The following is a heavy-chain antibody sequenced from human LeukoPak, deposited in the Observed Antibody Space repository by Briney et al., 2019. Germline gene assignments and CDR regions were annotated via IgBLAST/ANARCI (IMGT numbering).Heavy chain of an antibody. Sequence: GGSLRLSCAASVFTFNIYAMSCVRQAPGEGLGWVSAIRGSGGGTYYADSVKGRFTISRDNSKNTLYLQMNRLRDEDTALYYCAKAGIGVVGYFDYWGQGTLVTVSS. J-gene: IGHJ4*02. CDR3: AKAGIGVVGYFDY. V-gene: IGHV3-23*01. D-gene: IGHD6-19*01. CDR2: IRGSGGGT. CDR1: VFTFNIYA.